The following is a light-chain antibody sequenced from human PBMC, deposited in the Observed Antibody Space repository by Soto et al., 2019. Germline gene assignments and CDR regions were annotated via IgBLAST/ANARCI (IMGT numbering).Light chain of an antibody. CDR2: EVT. CDR1: SSDVGSYNL. J-gene: IGLJ1*01. Sequence: QSVLTQPASVSGSPGQSITISCTGTSSDVGSYNLVSWYQQHPGKAPKLMIYEVTKRPSGVSNRFSGSKSGNTASPIISGLQAEDEADYYCCSYAGSSTFLYVFGTGTKVTVL. CDR3: CSYAGSSTFLYV. V-gene: IGLV2-23*02.